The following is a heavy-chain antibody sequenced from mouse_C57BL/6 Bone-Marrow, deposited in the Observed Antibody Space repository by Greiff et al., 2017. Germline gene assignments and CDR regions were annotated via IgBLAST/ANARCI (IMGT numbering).Heavy chain of an antibody. Sequence: EVQGVESGGGLVQPKGSLKLSCAASGFSFNTYAMNWVRQAPGKGLEWVARIRSKSNNYATYYADSVKDRFTISRDDSESMLYLQMNNLKTEDTAMYYCVRFNYGYFDYWGQGTTLTVSS. CDR1: GFSFNTYA. CDR3: VRFNYGYFDY. CDR2: IRSKSNNYAT. D-gene: IGHD1-1*01. J-gene: IGHJ2*01. V-gene: IGHV10-1*01.